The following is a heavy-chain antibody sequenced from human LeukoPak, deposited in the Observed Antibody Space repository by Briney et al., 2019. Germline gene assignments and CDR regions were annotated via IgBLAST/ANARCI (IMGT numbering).Heavy chain of an antibody. J-gene: IGHJ4*02. Sequence: SETLSLTCAVSGGSISSSNWWSWVRQPPGKGLEWIGEIYHSGSTNYNPSLKSRVTISVDKSKNQFSLKLSSVTAADTAVYYCARDNGSGRLTVTTFGLFDYWGQGTLVTVSS. CDR3: ARDNGSGRLTVTTFGLFDY. CDR1: GGSISSSNW. V-gene: IGHV4-4*02. D-gene: IGHD4-17*01. CDR2: IYHSGST.